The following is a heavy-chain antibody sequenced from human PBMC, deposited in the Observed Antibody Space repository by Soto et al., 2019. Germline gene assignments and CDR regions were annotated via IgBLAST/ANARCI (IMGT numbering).Heavy chain of an antibody. CDR3: GNGERGQLCPTP. Sequence: QVQLVESGGGVVQPGRSLRLSCAASGFTFSSYGMHWVRQAPGKGLEWVAVISYDGSNKYYADSVKGRFTISRDNSKNTLYLHMNSRRAEDTAVYYVGNGERGQLCPTPWGQVTLVTVTS. V-gene: IGHV3-30*18. J-gene: IGHJ5*02. D-gene: IGHD5-18*01. CDR2: ISYDGSNK. CDR1: GFTFSSYG.